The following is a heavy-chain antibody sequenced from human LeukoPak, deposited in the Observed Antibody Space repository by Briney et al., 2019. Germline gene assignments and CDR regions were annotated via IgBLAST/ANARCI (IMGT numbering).Heavy chain of an antibody. CDR2: ISWDGGST. V-gene: IGHV3-43D*04. J-gene: IGHJ3*02. D-gene: IGHD3-22*01. CDR1: GFTFDDYA. CDR3: AKLNTMIVVVRGAFDI. Sequence: GGSLRLSCAASGFTFDDYAMHWVRQAPGKGLEWVSLISWDGGSTYYADSVKGRFTISRDNSKNSLYLQMNSLRAEDTAVYYCAKLNTMIVVVRGAFDIWGQGTMVTVSS.